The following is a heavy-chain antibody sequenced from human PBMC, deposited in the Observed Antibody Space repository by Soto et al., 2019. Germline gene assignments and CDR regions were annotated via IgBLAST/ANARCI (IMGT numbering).Heavy chain of an antibody. CDR2: IYHSGST. V-gene: IGHV4-30-2*01. J-gene: IGHJ4*02. CDR3: ARASTTVTTLDY. CDR1: GGSISSGGYS. D-gene: IGHD4-17*01. Sequence: QLQLQESGSGLVKPSQTLSLTCAVSGGSISSGGYSSSWIRQPPGKGLEWIGYIYHSGSTYYNPSLKSRVTISVDRSKNQFSLKLSSVTAADTAVYYCARASTTVTTLDYWGQGTLVTVSS.